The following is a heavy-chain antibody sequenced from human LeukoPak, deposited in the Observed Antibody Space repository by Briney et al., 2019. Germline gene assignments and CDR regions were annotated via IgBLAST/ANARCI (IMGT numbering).Heavy chain of an antibody. CDR1: GYTFTSYG. J-gene: IGHJ6*02. V-gene: IGHV1-18*01. CDR2: ISAYNGNT. D-gene: IGHD6-19*01. Sequence: ASVKVSCKASGYTFTSYGISWVRQAPGQGLEWMGWISAYNGNTNCAQKLQGRVTMTTDTSTSTAYMELRSLRSDDTAVYYCASGGAVAGDYYYGMDVWGQGTTVTVSS. CDR3: ASGGAVAGDYYYGMDV.